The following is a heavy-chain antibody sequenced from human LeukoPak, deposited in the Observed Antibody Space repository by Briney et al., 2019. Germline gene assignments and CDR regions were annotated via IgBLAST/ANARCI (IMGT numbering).Heavy chain of an antibody. V-gene: IGHV3-21*01. J-gene: IGHJ4*02. CDR1: GFTFNTYS. CDR3: ARAGRGLRYFDWLTYDY. Sequence: KPGGSLRLSCEASGFTFNTYSMNWARQAPGKGLEWVSSIDSSGGYMFYADSVKGRFIISRDNAKNTLYLQMNSLRAEDTAVYYCARAGRGLRYFDWLTYDYWGQGTQVTVSS. D-gene: IGHD3-9*01. CDR2: IDSSGGYM.